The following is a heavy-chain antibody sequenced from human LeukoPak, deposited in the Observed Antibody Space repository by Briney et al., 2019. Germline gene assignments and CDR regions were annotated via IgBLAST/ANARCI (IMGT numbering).Heavy chain of an antibody. CDR2: IKPDGTYT. Sequence: GGSLRLSCASSGFTFSSDSMYWVRQAPGRGPVWVSDIKPDGTYTHYADSVKGRFTISRDDAKNTLYLQMNSLRVEDTAVYYCANYWYPWGPGTLVTVSS. CDR1: GFTFSSDS. D-gene: IGHD2-8*02. V-gene: IGHV3-74*01. J-gene: IGHJ5*02. CDR3: ANYWYP.